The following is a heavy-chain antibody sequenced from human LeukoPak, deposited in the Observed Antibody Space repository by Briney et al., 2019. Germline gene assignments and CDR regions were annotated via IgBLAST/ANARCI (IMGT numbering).Heavy chain of an antibody. Sequence: ASVKVSCKASGYTFTSYDINWVRQATGQGLEWMGWMNPNSGNTGYAQKFQGRGTITRNTSISTAYMELSSLRSEDTAVYYCAREIRGGTAGDYWGQGTLVTVSS. CDR1: GYTFTSYD. D-gene: IGHD3-16*01. CDR2: MNPNSGNT. CDR3: AREIRGGTAGDY. J-gene: IGHJ4*02. V-gene: IGHV1-8*03.